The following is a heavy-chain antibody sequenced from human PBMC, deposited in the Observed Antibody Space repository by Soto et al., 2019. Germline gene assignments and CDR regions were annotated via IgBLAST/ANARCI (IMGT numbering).Heavy chain of an antibody. Sequence: PGGSLRLSCAASGFTFSSYSMNWVRQAPGKGLGWCSSISSSSSYIYYADSVKGRFTSSRDNAKNSLYLQMNSLRAEDTAVYYCARDDSSGYYFDYWGPGTLVTVSS. J-gene: IGHJ4*02. CDR3: ARDDSSGYYFDY. CDR1: GFTFSSYS. D-gene: IGHD3-22*01. V-gene: IGHV3-21*01. CDR2: ISSSSSYI.